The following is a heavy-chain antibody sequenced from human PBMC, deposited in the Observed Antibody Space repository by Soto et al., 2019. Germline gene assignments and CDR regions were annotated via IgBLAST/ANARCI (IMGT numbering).Heavy chain of an antibody. V-gene: IGHV1-18*01. CDR1: GYTFTSYG. CDR3: ARDRLPIVVVPAAMSHP. Sequence: QVQLVQSGAEVKKPGASVKVSCKASGYTFTSYGISWVRQAPGQGLEWMGWISAYNGNTNYAQKLQGRVTMTTATSSSTAYMELRSLRSGDTAVYYCARDRLPIVVVPAAMSHPWGQGTLVTVSS. CDR2: ISAYNGNT. D-gene: IGHD2-2*01. J-gene: IGHJ5*02.